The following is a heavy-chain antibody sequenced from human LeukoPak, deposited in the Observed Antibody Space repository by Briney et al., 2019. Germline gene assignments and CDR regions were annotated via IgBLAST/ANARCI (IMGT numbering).Heavy chain of an antibody. J-gene: IGHJ4*02. D-gene: IGHD2/OR15-2a*01. CDR1: EFTSSGYV. CDR2: ISGRGGTT. CDR3: AKGIVSEASPSYYFDT. V-gene: IGHV3-23*01. Sequence: GGSMRLSCAASEFTSSGYVMNWVRQAPGKGLEWVSTISGRGGTTYYADSVKGRFTISRDNSNNMVFLLMSSLRVEDTALYFCAKGIVSEASPSYYFDTWGQGTLVSVSP.